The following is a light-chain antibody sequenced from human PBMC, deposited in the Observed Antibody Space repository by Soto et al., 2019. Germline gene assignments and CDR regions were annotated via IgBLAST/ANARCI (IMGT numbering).Light chain of an antibody. J-gene: IGKJ5*01. V-gene: IGKV3-11*01. CDR3: HQRRSWPIT. CDR1: QDVGSL. CDR2: HAS. Sequence: EVVLTQSPATLSLSAGERASLSCRASQDVGSLIAWYQQKPGQPPRLLIYHASNRATGNPAGFSGSGSGKDFVLTISSLEPEDFAFYYCHQRRSWPITFGQGTRLEIK.